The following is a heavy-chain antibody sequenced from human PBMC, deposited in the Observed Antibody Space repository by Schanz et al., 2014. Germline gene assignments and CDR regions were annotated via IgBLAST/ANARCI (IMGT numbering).Heavy chain of an antibody. CDR3: ARSAGRDFWSGYYTRFDY. CDR1: GYTFTTYA. Sequence: QVQLVQSGAEVKKPGASVRVSCKASGYTFTTYAMSWVRQAPGQGLEWVGWISVYTGNTKYGQKLQGRVIMTTDTSTSTVYMELRSLRSDDTAVYYCARSAGRDFWSGYYTRFDYWGQGTLVTVSS. D-gene: IGHD3-3*01. CDR2: ISVYTGNT. J-gene: IGHJ4*02. V-gene: IGHV1-18*01.